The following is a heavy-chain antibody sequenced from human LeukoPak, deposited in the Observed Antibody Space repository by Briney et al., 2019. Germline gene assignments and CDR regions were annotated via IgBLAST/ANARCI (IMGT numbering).Heavy chain of an antibody. V-gene: IGHV4-34*01. Sequence: ASETLSLTCAVYGGSFSGYYWSWIRQPPGKGLEWIGEINHSVSTNYNPSLKSRVTISVDTSKNQFSLKLSSVTAADTAVYYCARGPIYCTNGVCYPYPRNQPRGFDYWGQGTLVTVSS. CDR1: GGSFSGYY. CDR2: INHSVST. CDR3: ARGPIYCTNGVCYPYPRNQPRGFDY. J-gene: IGHJ4*02. D-gene: IGHD2-8*01.